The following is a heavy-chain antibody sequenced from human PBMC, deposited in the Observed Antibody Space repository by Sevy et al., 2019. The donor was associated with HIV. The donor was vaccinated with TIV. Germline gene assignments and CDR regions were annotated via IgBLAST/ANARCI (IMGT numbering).Heavy chain of an antibody. CDR2: IHPTGRDI. CDR1: GYVLSYFH. J-gene: IGHJ4*02. D-gene: IGHD3-10*01. Sequence: ASVKVSCKASGYVLSYFHIHWVRQAPGQGPEWMGIIHPTGRDITYAPKFQGRFTMTRDASTNTVYMDLSSLTSEDTAVYYCARGDSGSGRGFDYWGQGTLVTVSS. V-gene: IGHV1-46*01. CDR3: ARGDSGSGRGFDY.